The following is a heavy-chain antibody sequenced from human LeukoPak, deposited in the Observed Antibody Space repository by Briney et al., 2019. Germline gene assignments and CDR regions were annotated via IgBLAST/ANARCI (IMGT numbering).Heavy chain of an antibody. D-gene: IGHD1-7*01. V-gene: IGHV3-23*01. CDR1: GFTFSSYA. CDR2: ISGSGGST. Sequence: GGSLRLSCAASGFTFSSYAMSWVRQAPGKGLEWVSSISGSGGSTYYADSVQGRFTISRDNSKNTLYLQMNSLRGEDTAVYYCAKDREGTIADYFDYWGQGTLVTVST. CDR3: AKDREGTIADYFDY. J-gene: IGHJ4*02.